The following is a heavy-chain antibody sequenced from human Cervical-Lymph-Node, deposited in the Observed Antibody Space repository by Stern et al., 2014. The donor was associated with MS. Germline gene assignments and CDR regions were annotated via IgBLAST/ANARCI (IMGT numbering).Heavy chain of an antibody. Sequence: EVQLVESGGGLVQPGRSLRLSCVASGFTFDDYAMHWVRQAPGKGLEWVSALRWDGGSRNSADSVKGRFTISRANVKNSLYLQLSSLRPEDTAFYYCAKTLGRSSHDPFDMWGQGTMVIVSS. V-gene: IGHV3-9*01. CDR3: AKTLGRSSHDPFDM. CDR2: LRWDGGSR. J-gene: IGHJ3*02. CDR1: GFTFDDYA. D-gene: IGHD2-2*01.